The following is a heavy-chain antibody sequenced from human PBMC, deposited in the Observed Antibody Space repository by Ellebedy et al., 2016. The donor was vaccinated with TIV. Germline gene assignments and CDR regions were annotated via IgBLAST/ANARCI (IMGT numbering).Heavy chain of an antibody. Sequence: GGSLRLXXAASGFTFSSYAMHWVRQAPGKGLEWVAVISYDGSNKYYADSVKGRFTISRDNSKNTLYLQMNSLRAEDTAVYYCARPTVTHAFDIWGQGTMVTVSS. CDR3: ARPTVTHAFDI. D-gene: IGHD4-17*01. J-gene: IGHJ3*02. CDR2: ISYDGSNK. V-gene: IGHV3-30-3*01. CDR1: GFTFSSYA.